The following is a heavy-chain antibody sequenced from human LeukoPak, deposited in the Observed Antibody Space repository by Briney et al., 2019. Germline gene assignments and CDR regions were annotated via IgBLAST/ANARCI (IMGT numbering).Heavy chain of an antibody. CDR1: GFTFGDYA. J-gene: IGHJ4*02. CDR3: TRVIVATKDY. Sequence: GGSLRLSCTGSGFTFGDYAMNWVRQAPGKGLEWVGFIRSKAYGGTPEYAASVEGRFTISRDDSKSIAYLQMNSLKTEDTAVYYCTRVIVATKDYWGQGTLVTVSS. D-gene: IGHD5-12*01. CDR2: IRSKAYGGTP. V-gene: IGHV3-49*04.